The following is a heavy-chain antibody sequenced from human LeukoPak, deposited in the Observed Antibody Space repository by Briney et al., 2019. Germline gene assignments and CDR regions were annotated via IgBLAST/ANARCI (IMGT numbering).Heavy chain of an antibody. CDR2: ISYDGSNK. CDR1: GFTFSSYG. J-gene: IGHJ4*02. V-gene: IGHV3-30*18. CDR3: AKEVGYNFQGYFDY. D-gene: IGHD5-24*01. Sequence: GGSLRLSCAASGFTFSSYGMHWVRQAPGKGLEWVAVISYDGSNKYYAASVKGRFTISRDNSKNTLYLQMNSLRAEDTAVYYCAKEVGYNFQGYFDYWGQGTLVTVSS.